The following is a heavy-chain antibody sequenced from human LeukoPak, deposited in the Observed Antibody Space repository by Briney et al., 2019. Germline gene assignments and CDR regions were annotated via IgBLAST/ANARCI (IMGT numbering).Heavy chain of an antibody. CDR2: IRYDGSNK. Sequence: GGSLRLSXAASGFTFSSYGMHWVRQAPGKGLEWVAFIRYDGSNKYYADSAKGRFTISRDNSKNTLYLQMNSLRAEDTAVYYCAKTIWTLIVVVPAAVDFDYWGQGTLVTVSS. D-gene: IGHD2-2*01. CDR1: GFTFSSYG. V-gene: IGHV3-30*02. J-gene: IGHJ4*02. CDR3: AKTIWTLIVVVPAAVDFDY.